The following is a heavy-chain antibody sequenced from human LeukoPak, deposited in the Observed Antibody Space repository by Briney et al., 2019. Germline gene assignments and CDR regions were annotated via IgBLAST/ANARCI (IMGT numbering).Heavy chain of an antibody. CDR1: GFIFSSYGMN. Sequence: GSLRLSCAASGFIFSSYGMNWVRQAPGKGLEWIGNIYYSGNTYYNPSLKSRVTISADTSTNQFSLKLSSVTAADTAVYYCARHILTGYLVDYWGQGTLVTVSS. V-gene: IGHV4-39*01. CDR2: IYYSGNT. J-gene: IGHJ4*02. CDR3: ARHILTGYLVDY. D-gene: IGHD3-9*01.